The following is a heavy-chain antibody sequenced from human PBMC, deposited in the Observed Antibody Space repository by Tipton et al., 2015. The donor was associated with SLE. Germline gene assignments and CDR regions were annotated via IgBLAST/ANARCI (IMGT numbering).Heavy chain of an antibody. CDR1: GGSISSSSYY. J-gene: IGHJ4*02. D-gene: IGHD4-23*01. CDR2: IYYSGST. V-gene: IGHV4-39*01. CDR3: ARHTDYGGNSDSFDY. Sequence: LSLTCTVSGGSISSSSYYWGWIRQPPGKGLEWIGSIYYSGSTYYNPSLKSRVTISVNTSKNQFSLKLSSVTAADTAVYYCARHTDYGGNSDSFDYWGQGTLVTVSS.